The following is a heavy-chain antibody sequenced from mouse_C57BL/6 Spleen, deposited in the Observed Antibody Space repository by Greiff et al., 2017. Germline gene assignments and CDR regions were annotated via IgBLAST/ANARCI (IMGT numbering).Heavy chain of an antibody. D-gene: IGHD1-1*01. CDR2: INPGSGGT. CDR3: AKSHYYGSNWYFDV. Sequence: QVQLQQSGAELVRPGTSVKVSCTASGYAFTNYLIEWVKQRPGQGLEWIGVINPGSGGTNYNEKFKGKATLTADKSSSTAYVQLSSLTSEDSAVYFCAKSHYYGSNWYFDVWGTGTTVTVSS. CDR1: GYAFTNYL. J-gene: IGHJ1*03. V-gene: IGHV1-54*01.